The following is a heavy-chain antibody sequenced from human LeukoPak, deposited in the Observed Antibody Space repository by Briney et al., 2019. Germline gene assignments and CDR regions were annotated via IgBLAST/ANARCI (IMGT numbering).Heavy chain of an antibody. J-gene: IGHJ3*01. D-gene: IGHD4-17*01. Sequence: PGGSLRLSCVASGFAFSTFPMSWVRQAPGKGLEWVSAVSAGGGPTFYLDSAKGRVTISRDNSKKTLYLQMNSLRVDDTAVYYCAKGGASVTDAPHGDVVTTTLDGFDLWGQGTMVTVSS. CDR2: VSAGGGPT. V-gene: IGHV3-23*01. CDR1: GFAFSTFP. CDR3: AKGGASVTDAPHGDVVTTTLDGFDL.